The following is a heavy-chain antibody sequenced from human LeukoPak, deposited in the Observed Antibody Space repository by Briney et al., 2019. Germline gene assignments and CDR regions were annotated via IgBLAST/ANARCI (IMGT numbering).Heavy chain of an antibody. V-gene: IGHV3-21*01. D-gene: IGHD1-26*01. CDR2: ISSSSSYI. CDR3: ARRPLYSGSYST. CDR1: GFTFSSYS. J-gene: IGHJ1*01. Sequence: PGGSLRLSCAASGFTFSSYSMNWVRQAPGKGLESVSSISSSSSYIYYADSVKGRFTISRDNAKNSLYLQMNSLRAEDTAVYYCARRPLYSGSYSTWGQGILVTVSS.